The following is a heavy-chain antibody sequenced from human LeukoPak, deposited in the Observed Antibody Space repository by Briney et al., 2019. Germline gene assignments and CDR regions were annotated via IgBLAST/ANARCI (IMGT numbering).Heavy chain of an antibody. CDR3: ARMIRSDVYFDY. Sequence: SETLSLTCTVSGGSISSYYWSWIRQPPGKGLEWIGYIYYSGSTNYNPSLKSRVTISVDTSKNQFSLKLSSVTAADTAVYYCARMIRSDVYFDYWGQGTLVTVSS. V-gene: IGHV4-59*08. CDR1: GGSISSYY. J-gene: IGHJ4*02. D-gene: IGHD3-16*01. CDR2: IYYSGST.